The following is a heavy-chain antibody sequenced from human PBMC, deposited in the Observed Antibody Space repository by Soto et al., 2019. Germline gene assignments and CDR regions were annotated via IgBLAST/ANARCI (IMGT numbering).Heavy chain of an antibody. V-gene: IGHV1-3*01. CDR3: ARGDWVYCSSTSCYAYYYYYMDV. D-gene: IGHD2-2*01. J-gene: IGHJ6*03. CDR2: ISAENSNT. CDR1: GDTFTSYA. Sequence: ASVKVSCKACGDTFTSYARSWVRQAPGQRLEWMGWISAENSNTEYAQKIEGRVSMTQDASTSTAYMELRSLRSDDTAVYYCARGDWVYCSSTSCYAYYYYYMDVWGKGTTVTVSS.